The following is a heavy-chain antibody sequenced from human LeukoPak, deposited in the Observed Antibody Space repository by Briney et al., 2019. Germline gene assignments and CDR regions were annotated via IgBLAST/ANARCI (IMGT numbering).Heavy chain of an antibody. CDR2: FDPEDGET. Sequence: ASVKVSCKASGGTFSSYAISWVRQAPGKGLEWMGGFDPEDGETIYAQKFQGRVTMTEDTSTDTAYMELSSLRSEDTAVYYCATEEYYGSGNSFDYWGQGTLVTVSS. J-gene: IGHJ4*02. V-gene: IGHV1-24*01. CDR3: ATEEYYGSGNSFDY. CDR1: GGTFSSYA. D-gene: IGHD3-10*01.